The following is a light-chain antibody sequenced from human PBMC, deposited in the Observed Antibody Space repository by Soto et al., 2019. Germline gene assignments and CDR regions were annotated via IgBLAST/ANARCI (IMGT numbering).Light chain of an antibody. CDR3: QQHGSSLWT. CDR2: DAS. J-gene: IGKJ1*01. Sequence: WTTSTTTLSVPAGESALISCRASQRISSSYLAWYQQKPVQSPSLLIYDASNRANGIPDRFSGSGPGTDFTLTISRREPEDLAVYYCQQHGSSLWTFGQGTKVDI. CDR1: QRISSSY. V-gene: IGKV3-20*01.